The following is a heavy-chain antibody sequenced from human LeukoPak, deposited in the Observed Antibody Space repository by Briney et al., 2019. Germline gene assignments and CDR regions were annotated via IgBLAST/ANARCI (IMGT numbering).Heavy chain of an antibody. J-gene: IGHJ5*02. CDR3: AKDAVAVALNWFDP. CDR2: ISGSGGST. CDR1: GFTFSSYA. D-gene: IGHD6-19*01. Sequence: GGSLRLSCAASGFTFSSYAMSWVRQAPGKGLEWVSAISGSGGSTYYADSVKGGLTISRDNSKNTLYLKINSLRAEDTAVYYCAKDAVAVALNWFDPWGQGTLVTVSS. V-gene: IGHV3-23*01.